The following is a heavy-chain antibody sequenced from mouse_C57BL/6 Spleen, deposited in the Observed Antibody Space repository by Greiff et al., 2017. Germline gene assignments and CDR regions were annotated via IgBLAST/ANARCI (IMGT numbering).Heavy chain of an antibody. V-gene: IGHV1-55*01. J-gene: IGHJ4*01. CDR2: IYPGSGST. CDR1: GYTFTSYW. D-gene: IGHD2-1*01. CDR3: ARGGYYGNYYAMDY. Sequence: QVQLQQPGAELVKPGASVKMSCKASGYTFTSYWITWVKQRPGQGLEWIGDIYPGSGSTNYNEKFKSKATLTVDTSSSSAYMQLSSLTSEDSAVYYCARGGYYGNYYAMDYWGQGTSVTVSS.